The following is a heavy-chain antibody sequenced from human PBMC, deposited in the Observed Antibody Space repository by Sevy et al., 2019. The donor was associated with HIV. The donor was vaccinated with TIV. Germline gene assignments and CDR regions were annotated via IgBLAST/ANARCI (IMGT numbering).Heavy chain of an antibody. CDR1: GYTFTGYY. Sequence: ASVKVSYKASGYTFTGYYMHWVRQAPGQGLEWMGWLNPNSGGTNYAQKFQGWVTMTRDTSISTAYMELSRLRSDDTAVYYCARSRAVAGTFYYYYYMDVWVKGTTVTVSS. V-gene: IGHV1-2*04. D-gene: IGHD6-19*01. CDR2: LNPNSGGT. J-gene: IGHJ6*03. CDR3: ARSRAVAGTFYYYYYMDV.